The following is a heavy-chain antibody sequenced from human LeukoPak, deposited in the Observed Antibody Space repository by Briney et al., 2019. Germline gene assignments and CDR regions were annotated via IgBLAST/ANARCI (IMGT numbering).Heavy chain of an antibody. V-gene: IGHV3-21*01. Sequence: GGSLRLSCAASGFTFSSYSMNWVRQAPGKGLEWVSSISSSSSYIYYADSVKGRFTISRDNAKNSLYLQMNSLRAEDTAVYYCAREIAAAGDAFDIWGQGTMVTVSS. J-gene: IGHJ3*02. D-gene: IGHD6-13*01. CDR1: GFTFSSYS. CDR3: AREIAAAGDAFDI. CDR2: ISSSSSYI.